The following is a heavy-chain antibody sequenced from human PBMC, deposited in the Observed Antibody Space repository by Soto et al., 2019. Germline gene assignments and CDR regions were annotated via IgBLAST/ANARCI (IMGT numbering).Heavy chain of an antibody. D-gene: IGHD2-2*01. J-gene: IGHJ6*02. V-gene: IGHV3-48*02. CDR2: ISSSSSTI. CDR1: GFTFSSYS. Sequence: EVQLVESGGGLVQPGGSLRLSCAASGFTFSSYSMNWVRQAPGKGLEWVSYISSSSSTIYYADSVKGRFTISRDNAKNSLYLQMNSLRDEDTAVYYCARDQIVVVPAAIPRGYYYYGMDVWGQGTTVTVSS. CDR3: ARDQIVVVPAAIPRGYYYYGMDV.